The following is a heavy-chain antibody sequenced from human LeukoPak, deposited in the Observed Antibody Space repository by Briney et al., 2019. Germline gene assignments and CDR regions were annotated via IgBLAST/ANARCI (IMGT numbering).Heavy chain of an antibody. J-gene: IGHJ4*02. CDR2: ISWNSGSI. CDR3: AKDTSIAAAGTIDY. Sequence: GGSLRLSCAASGFTFDDYAMHWVRQAPGKGLEWISGISWNSGSIGYADSVKGRFTISRDNAKNSLYLQMNSLRAEDTASYYCAKDTSIAAAGTIDYWGQGTLVTVSS. V-gene: IGHV3-9*01. D-gene: IGHD6-13*01. CDR1: GFTFDDYA.